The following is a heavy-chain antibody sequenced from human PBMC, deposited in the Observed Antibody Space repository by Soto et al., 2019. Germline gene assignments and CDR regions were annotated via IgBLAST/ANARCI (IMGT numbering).Heavy chain of an antibody. CDR2: INHSGST. Sequence: SETLSLTCAVSGGSIRSTEWWSWIRQPPGKGLEWIGEINHSGSTNYNPSLKSRVTISVDTSKNQFSLKLSSVTAADTAVYYCARRYGGNFDYWGQGTLVTVSS. CDR3: ARRYGGNFDY. J-gene: IGHJ4*02. D-gene: IGHD1-26*01. CDR1: GGSIRSTEW. V-gene: IGHV4-4*02.